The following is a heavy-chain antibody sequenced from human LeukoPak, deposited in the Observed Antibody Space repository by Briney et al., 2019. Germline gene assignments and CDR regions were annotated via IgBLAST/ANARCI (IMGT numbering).Heavy chain of an antibody. CDR1: GYTFTVYY. J-gene: IGHJ4*02. CDR3: AREDSSGWYYFDY. V-gene: IGHV1-2*02. Sequence: GASVTVSFKASGYTFTVYYMHWVRQAPGQGLEWMGWINPNSGGTNYAQKFQGRVTMTRDTSISTAYMELSRLRSDDTAVYYCAREDSSGWYYFDYWGQGTLVTVSS. D-gene: IGHD6-19*01. CDR2: INPNSGGT.